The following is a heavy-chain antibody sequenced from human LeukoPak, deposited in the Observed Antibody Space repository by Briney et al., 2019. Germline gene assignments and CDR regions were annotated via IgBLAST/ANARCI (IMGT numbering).Heavy chain of an antibody. D-gene: IGHD3-16*02. V-gene: IGHV3-53*01. J-gene: IGHJ4*02. CDR3: AKVSSYDYVWGSYLSYFDY. Sequence: GGSPRLSCAASGFTFSSNYMSWVRQAPGKGLEWVSVIYSGGSTYYADSVKGRFTISRDNSKNTLYLQVNSLRAEDTAVYYCAKVSSYDYVWGSYLSYFDYWGQGTLVTVSS. CDR2: IYSGGST. CDR1: GFTFSSNY.